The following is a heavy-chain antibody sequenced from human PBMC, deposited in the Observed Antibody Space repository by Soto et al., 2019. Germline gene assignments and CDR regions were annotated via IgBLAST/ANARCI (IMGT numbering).Heavy chain of an antibody. J-gene: IGHJ4*02. CDR1: GFTFSNYA. CDR3: AKHPEVRSSSPVDY. Sequence: GGSLRLSCAASGFTFSNYAMSWVRQAAGQGLEWVSGIRDSGGTTYYADSVKGRFTISRDNSKNTVYLQMSSLRVEDTAVYYCAKHPEVRSSSPVDYWGQGTLVTVSS. V-gene: IGHV3-23*01. CDR2: IRDSGGTT. D-gene: IGHD6-13*01.